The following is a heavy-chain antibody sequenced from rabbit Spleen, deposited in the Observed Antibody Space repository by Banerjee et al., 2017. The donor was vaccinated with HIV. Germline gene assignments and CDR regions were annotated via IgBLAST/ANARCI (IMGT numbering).Heavy chain of an antibody. CDR1: GVSFSDKDV. J-gene: IGHJ2*01. CDR3: ARGSPYDYYVN. V-gene: IGHV1S45*01. D-gene: IGHD6-1*01. CDR2: VYAGSSGST. Sequence: EQLEESGGGLVKPEGSLTLTCKASGVSFSDKDVMCWVRQTPGKGLEWIACVYAGSSGSTYYASWAKGRFTISKSTSLNTVTLQMTSLTAADTATYFCARGSPYDYYVNWGQGTLVTVS.